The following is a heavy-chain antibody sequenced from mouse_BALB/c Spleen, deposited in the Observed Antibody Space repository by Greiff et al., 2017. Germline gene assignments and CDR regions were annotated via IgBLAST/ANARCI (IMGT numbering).Heavy chain of an antibody. CDR2: IDPANGNT. CDR1: GFNIKDTY. V-gene: IGHV14-3*02. Sequence: EVLLQQSGAELVKPGASVKLSCTASGFNIKDTYMHWVKQRPEQGLEWIGRIDPANGNTKYDPKFQGKATITADTSSNTAYLQLSSLTSEDTAVYYCASNPDDDGYAMDYWGQGTAVTVAS. D-gene: IGHD2-4*01. CDR3: ASNPDDDGYAMDY. J-gene: IGHJ4*01.